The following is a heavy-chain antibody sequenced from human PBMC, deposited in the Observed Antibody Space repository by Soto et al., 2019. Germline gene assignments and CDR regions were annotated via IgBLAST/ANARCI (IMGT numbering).Heavy chain of an antibody. J-gene: IGHJ4*02. V-gene: IGHV4-59*01. CDR2: IYYSGST. CDR1: GGSISSYY. CDR3: ARGGRATVVTSKLAYFDY. Sequence: SETLSLTCTVSGGSISSYYWSWIRQPPGKGLEWIGYIYYSGSTNYNPSLKSRVTISVDTSKNQFSLKLSSVTAADTAVYYCARGGRATVVTSKLAYFDYWGQGTLVTVSS. D-gene: IGHD2-15*01.